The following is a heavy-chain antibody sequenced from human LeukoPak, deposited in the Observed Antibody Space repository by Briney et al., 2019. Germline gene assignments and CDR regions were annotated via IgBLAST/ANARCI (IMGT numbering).Heavy chain of an antibody. D-gene: IGHD4-17*01. V-gene: IGHV3-23*01. CDR1: GFPFSASA. CDR2: VLSTGTT. J-gene: IGHJ5*02. Sequence: GGSLRLSCAASGFPFSASAMTWVRQAPGKGLEWVSHVLSTGTTYYADSVRGRFTISRDNSKNTLYLLMTSLRADDTAVYYCATVKYDYGDPVGWFDPWGQGTLVTVSS. CDR3: ATVKYDYGDPVGWFDP.